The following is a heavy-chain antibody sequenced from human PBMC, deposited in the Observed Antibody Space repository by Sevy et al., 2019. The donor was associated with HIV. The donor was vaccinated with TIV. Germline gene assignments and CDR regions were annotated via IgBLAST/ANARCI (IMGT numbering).Heavy chain of an antibody. J-gene: IGHJ6*02. CDR2: ISGSDGTI. D-gene: IGHD4-17*01. CDR1: GFTFSDYY. CDR3: ARDHVKDGDLGDYYYFAMDV. V-gene: IGHV3-11*01. Sequence: GGSLRLSCAASGFTFSDYYMSWIRQAPGKGLEWISYISGSDGTIYYAVSVKGRFTISRDKAKNSLYLQMSSLRAEDPAVYYCARDHVKDGDLGDYYYFAMDVWGQGTTVTVSS.